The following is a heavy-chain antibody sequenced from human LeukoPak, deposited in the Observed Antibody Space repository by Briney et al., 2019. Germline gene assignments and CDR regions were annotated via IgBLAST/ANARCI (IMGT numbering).Heavy chain of an antibody. CDR1: GFTFSSYW. D-gene: IGHD3-22*01. V-gene: IGHV3-74*01. Sequence: QTGGSLRLSCAASGFTFSSYWMHWVRQAPGKGLVWVSRIDSDGSRTSYADSVMGRFTISRDNAKNTLYLQMNSLRAEDTAVYYCARDYSDSSGYLSWGQGTLVTVSS. CDR2: IDSDGSRT. CDR3: ARDYSDSSGYLS. J-gene: IGHJ4*02.